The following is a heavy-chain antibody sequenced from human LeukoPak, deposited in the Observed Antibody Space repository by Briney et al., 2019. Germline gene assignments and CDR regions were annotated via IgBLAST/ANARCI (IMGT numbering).Heavy chain of an antibody. CDR3: ARDPNGNYVGAFDFQR. J-gene: IGHJ1*01. V-gene: IGHV3-23*01. Sequence: PGGSLRLSCAASGFTFTNYAMTWVRQAPGQGLEGVSSISGAGTYYAASVKGRITIFRDNYKNTLYLQMNSLSADDTAVYYCARDPNGNYVGAFDFQRWGQGTLVIVSS. CDR2: ISGAGT. D-gene: IGHD1-7*01. CDR1: GFTFTNYA.